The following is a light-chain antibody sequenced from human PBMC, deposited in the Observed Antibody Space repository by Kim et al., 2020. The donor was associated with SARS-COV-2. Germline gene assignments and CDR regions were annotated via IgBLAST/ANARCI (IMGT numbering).Light chain of an antibody. J-gene: IGLJ2*01. CDR3: NSRDSSGNHVV. CDR2: GKN. Sequence: ALGQTVRITCQGDSLRSYYASWFQQKPGQAPVLVIYGKNDRPSGIPDRFSGSSSGNTASLTITGAQAEDEADYYCNSRDSSGNHVVFGGGTQLTVL. V-gene: IGLV3-19*01. CDR1: SLRSYY.